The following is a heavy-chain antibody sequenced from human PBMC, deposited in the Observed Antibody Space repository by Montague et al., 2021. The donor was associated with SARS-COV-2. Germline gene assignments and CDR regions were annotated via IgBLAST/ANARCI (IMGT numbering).Heavy chain of an antibody. D-gene: IGHD3-10*01. CDR2: MHFTGKT. CDR1: GDSITNHY. Sequence: SETLSLTCSVSGDSITNHYWSWIRQPAGKGLEWIGRMHFTGKTNFSPFFSSRVTISVDTSKNQFSLKLSSVTAADTAVYYCARVRYYGSGTSLGMDVWGQGTTVTVSS. J-gene: IGHJ6*02. CDR3: ARVRYYGSGTSLGMDV. V-gene: IGHV4-4*07.